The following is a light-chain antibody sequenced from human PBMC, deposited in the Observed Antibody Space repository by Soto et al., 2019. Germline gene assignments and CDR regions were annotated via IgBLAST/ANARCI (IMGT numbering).Light chain of an antibody. CDR2: KVS. CDR3: MRGTHWRPYS. J-gene: IGKJ2*03. CDR1: QSLVYSDGNTY. Sequence: VVLTQSPLSLPVTLGQPASISCRSSQSLVYSDGNTYLNSFQQRPGQSPRRLICKVSERDSGVPARCSVSGSGPQLTLKISGVEGQDVGIYFFMRGTHWRPYSFGQGTKLEI. V-gene: IGKV2-30*01.